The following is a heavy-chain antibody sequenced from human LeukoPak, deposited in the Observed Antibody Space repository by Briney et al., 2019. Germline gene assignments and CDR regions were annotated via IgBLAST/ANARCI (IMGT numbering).Heavy chain of an antibody. J-gene: IGHJ4*02. CDR3: ARDYKVLAVAGDY. D-gene: IGHD6-19*01. Sequence: GASVKVSCKASGYTFTSYGISWVRQAPRRGLEWMGWISAYNGNTNYTQKLQGRVTMTTDTSTNTAYMELRSLRSDDTAVYYCARDYKVLAVAGDYWGQGTLVTVSS. V-gene: IGHV1-18*01. CDR2: ISAYNGNT. CDR1: GYTFTSYG.